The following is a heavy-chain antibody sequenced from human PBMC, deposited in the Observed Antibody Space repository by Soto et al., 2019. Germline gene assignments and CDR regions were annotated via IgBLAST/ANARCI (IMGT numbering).Heavy chain of an antibody. V-gene: IGHV1-46*01. Sequence: QVQLVQSGAEVKKPGASVKVSCKASGYTFTSYYMHWVRQAPGQGLEWMGIINPSGGSTSYAQKFQGRVTMRRDTSTSTVFMEMSSLRSEDTAVYYCARNKYDFWSGYSLYYYGLDVWGQGTTVTVSS. D-gene: IGHD3-3*01. CDR2: INPSGGST. CDR1: GYTFTSYY. CDR3: ARNKYDFWSGYSLYYYGLDV. J-gene: IGHJ6*02.